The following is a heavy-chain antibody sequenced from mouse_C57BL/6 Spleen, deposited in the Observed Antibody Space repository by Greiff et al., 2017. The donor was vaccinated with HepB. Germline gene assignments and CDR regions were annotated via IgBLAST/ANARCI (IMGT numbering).Heavy chain of an antibody. Sequence: QVQLQQSGPELVKPGASVKISCKASGYTFTDYYINWVKQRPGQGLEWIGWIFPGSGSTYYNEKFKGKATLTVDKSSSTAYMLLSSLTSEDSAVYFCARRIYYYGSSYVGWYFDVWGTGTTVTVSS. V-gene: IGHV1-75*01. CDR2: IFPGSGST. D-gene: IGHD1-1*01. J-gene: IGHJ1*03. CDR3: ARRIYYYGSSYVGWYFDV. CDR1: GYTFTDYY.